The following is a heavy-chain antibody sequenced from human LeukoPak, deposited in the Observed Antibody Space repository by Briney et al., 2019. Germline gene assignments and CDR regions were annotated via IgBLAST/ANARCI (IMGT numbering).Heavy chain of an antibody. Sequence: SETLSLTCTVSGGSISSSSYYWGWIRQPPGKGLEWIGSIYYSGSTYYNPSLKSRVTISVDTSKNQFSLKLSSVTAADTAVYYCARVYSYGYHNYWYFDLWGRGTLVTVSS. J-gene: IGHJ2*01. D-gene: IGHD5-18*01. CDR2: IYYSGST. CDR1: GGSISSSSYY. V-gene: IGHV4-39*07. CDR3: ARVYSYGYHNYWYFDL.